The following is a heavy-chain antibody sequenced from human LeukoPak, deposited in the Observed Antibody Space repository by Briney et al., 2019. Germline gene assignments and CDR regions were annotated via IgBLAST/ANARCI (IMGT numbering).Heavy chain of an antibody. CDR2: ISSSGSTI. Sequence: GGSLRLSCAASGFTFSDYYMSWIRQAPGKGLEWVSYISSSGSTIYYADSVKGRFTISRDNAKNSLYLQMNSLRAEDTAVYYCARASSRTVLRFLEWLPIDYWGQGTLVTVSS. CDR1: GFTFSDYY. CDR3: ARASSRTVLRFLEWLPIDY. V-gene: IGHV3-11*04. D-gene: IGHD3-3*01. J-gene: IGHJ4*02.